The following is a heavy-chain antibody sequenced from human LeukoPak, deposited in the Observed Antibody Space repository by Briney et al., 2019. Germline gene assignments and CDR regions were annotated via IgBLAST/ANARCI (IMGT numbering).Heavy chain of an antibody. CDR1: GFTFTNYW. Sequence: GGSLRLSCAASGFTFTNYWMHWVREAPGMGLVWVSRLPPDELGIIYADSVKGRFTVSRDNAKNTVYLQMNNLRVDDTAMYYCVGTIASRGSEYWGQGALVTVSS. CDR3: VGTIASRGSEY. D-gene: IGHD6-6*01. J-gene: IGHJ4*02. V-gene: IGHV3-74*01. CDR2: LPPDELGI.